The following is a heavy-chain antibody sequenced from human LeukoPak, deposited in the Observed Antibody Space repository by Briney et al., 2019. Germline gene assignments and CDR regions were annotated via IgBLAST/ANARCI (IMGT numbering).Heavy chain of an antibody. J-gene: IGHJ4*02. CDR3: ARDFRDRSMPIDF. Sequence: PGGSLRLSCAASGFTFSDYYMSWIRQAPGKGLEWLSYISRSGSSIHYADSVKGRFTISRDNAKNSLYLQMNSLRADDTAVYYGARDFRDRSMPIDFWGQGTLVTVSS. CDR1: GFTFSDYY. D-gene: IGHD2/OR15-2a*01. V-gene: IGHV3-11*01. CDR2: ISRSGSSI.